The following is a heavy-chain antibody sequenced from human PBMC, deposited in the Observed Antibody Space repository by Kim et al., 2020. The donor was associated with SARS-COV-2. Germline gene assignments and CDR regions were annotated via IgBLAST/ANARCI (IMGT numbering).Heavy chain of an antibody. V-gene: IGHV4-31*02. J-gene: IGHJ4*02. CDR3: ARTRITMIVVVTHFDY. Sequence: RQHPGKGLEWIGYIYYSGSNYYNPSRKSRVTISVDTSKNQFSLKLSSVTAADTAVYYCARTRITMIVVVTHFDYWGQGTLVTVSS. CDR2: IYYSGSN. D-gene: IGHD3-22*01.